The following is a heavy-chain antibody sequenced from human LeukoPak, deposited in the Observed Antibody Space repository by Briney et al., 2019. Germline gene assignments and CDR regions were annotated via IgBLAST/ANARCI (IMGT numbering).Heavy chain of an antibody. CDR2: IRSKAYGGTT. J-gene: IGHJ5*02. Sequence: GGSLRLSCAASGFTFSSYAMSWVRQAPGKGLEWVGFIRSKAYGGTTEYAASVKGRFTISRDDSKSIAYLQMNSLKTEDTAVYYCTRSHIVVVPAATNWFDPWGQGTLVTVSS. CDR1: GFTFSSYA. CDR3: TRSHIVVVPAATNWFDP. D-gene: IGHD2-2*01. V-gene: IGHV3-49*04.